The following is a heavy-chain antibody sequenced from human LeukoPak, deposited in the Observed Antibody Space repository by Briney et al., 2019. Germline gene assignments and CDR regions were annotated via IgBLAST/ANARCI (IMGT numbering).Heavy chain of an antibody. J-gene: IGHJ4*02. CDR1: GGSISSSSYY. CDR2: IYYSGST. D-gene: IGHD6-19*01. V-gene: IGHV4-39*01. CDR3: ARLVRYSSGWYLGFWDY. Sequence: SETLSLTCTVSGGSISSSSYYWGWIRQPPGKGLEWIGSIYYSGSTYYNPSLKSRVTISVDTSKNQFSLKLSSVTAADTAVYYCARLVRYSSGWYLGFWDYWGQRTLVTVSS.